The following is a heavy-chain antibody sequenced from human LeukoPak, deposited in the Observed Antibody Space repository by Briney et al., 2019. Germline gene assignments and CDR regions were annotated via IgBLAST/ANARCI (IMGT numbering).Heavy chain of an antibody. CDR2: ISGSGGST. J-gene: IGHJ5*02. D-gene: IGHD6-6*01. CDR3: ANPTSIAARENWFDP. V-gene: IGHV3-23*01. CDR1: GFTFSSYA. Sequence: GGSLRLSCAASGFTFSSYAMSWVRQAPGKGLEWASAISGSGGSTYYADSVKGRFTISRDNSKNTLYLQMNGLRAEDTAVYYCANPTSIAARENWFDPWGQGTLVTVSS.